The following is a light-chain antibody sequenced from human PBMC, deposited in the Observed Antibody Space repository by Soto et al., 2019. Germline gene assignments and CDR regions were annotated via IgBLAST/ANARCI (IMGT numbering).Light chain of an antibody. Sequence: QSVLTQPPSASGSPGQSVTISCTGTGSDVGGYNYVSWYQQHPGKAPKLIIYEVSQRPSGVPDRFSGSKSGNTASLTVSGLQAEDEADYYCSSYAGSNFWVFCGGTKVTVL. J-gene: IGLJ3*02. CDR1: GSDVGGYNY. V-gene: IGLV2-8*01. CDR3: SSYAGSNFWV. CDR2: EVS.